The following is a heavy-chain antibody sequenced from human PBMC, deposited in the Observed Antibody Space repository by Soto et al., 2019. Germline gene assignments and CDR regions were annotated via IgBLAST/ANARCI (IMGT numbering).Heavy chain of an antibody. Sequence: QVQLVQSGAEVKKPGSSVKVSCKPSRDTFNKYVFTWVRQAPGQGLEWMGWIIPIFSSRNYAEKFQGRVTITADDSTSTAYMELRSLRFEDTAVYYCARGETYLGVWGQGTTVTVSS. CDR2: IIPIFSSR. J-gene: IGHJ6*02. CDR1: RDTFNKYV. CDR3: ARGETYLGV. D-gene: IGHD3-16*01. V-gene: IGHV1-69*01.